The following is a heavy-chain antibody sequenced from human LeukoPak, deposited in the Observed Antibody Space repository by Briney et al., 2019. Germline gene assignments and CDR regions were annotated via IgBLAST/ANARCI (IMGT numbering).Heavy chain of an antibody. CDR1: GVSISTGGYS. J-gene: IGHJ4*02. D-gene: IGHD5-18*01. V-gene: IGHV4-30-2*01. CDR3: ARDIQGDY. Sequence: SQTLSLTCAVSGVSISTGGYSWSWIRQPPGKGLEWIGYIYHSGSTYYNPSLKSRVTISVDRSKNQFSLKLSSVTAADTAVYYCARDIQGDYWGQGTLVTVSS. CDR2: IYHSGST.